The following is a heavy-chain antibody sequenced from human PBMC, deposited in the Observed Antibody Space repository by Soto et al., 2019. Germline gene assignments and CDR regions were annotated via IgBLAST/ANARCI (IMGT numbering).Heavy chain of an antibody. CDR3: ARGIAAAGTFAFDI. CDR1: GYTFTSYD. D-gene: IGHD6-13*01. Sequence: GASVKVSCKASGYTFTSYDINWVRQATGQGLEWMGWMNPNSGNTGYAQKFQGRVTMTRNTSISTAYMELSSLRSEDTAVYYCARGIAAAGTFAFDIWGQGTMVTVSS. J-gene: IGHJ3*02. V-gene: IGHV1-8*02. CDR2: MNPNSGNT.